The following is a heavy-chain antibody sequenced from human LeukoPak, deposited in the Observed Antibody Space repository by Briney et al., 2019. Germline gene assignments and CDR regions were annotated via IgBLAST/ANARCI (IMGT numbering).Heavy chain of an antibody. CDR1: GYTFTGYY. D-gene: IGHD3-22*01. CDR2: INPNSGGT. Sequence: ASVKVSCKASGYTFTGYYMHWVRQAPGQGLEWIGWINPNSGGTNYAQKFQGRVTKTRDTSISTAYMELSRLRSDDTAVYYCARDLDYDSSGYYYGSFDYWGQGTLVTVSS. CDR3: ARDLDYDSSGYYYGSFDY. V-gene: IGHV1-2*02. J-gene: IGHJ4*02.